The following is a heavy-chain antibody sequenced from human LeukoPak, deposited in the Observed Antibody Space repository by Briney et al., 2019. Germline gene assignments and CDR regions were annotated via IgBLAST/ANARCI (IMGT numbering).Heavy chain of an antibody. CDR1: GFTFSRYA. J-gene: IGHJ4*02. CDR3: AKDGGYYDSSGYYFY. D-gene: IGHD3-22*01. Sequence: GGSLRLSCAASGFTFSRYAMSWVRQAPGKGLEWVSAISGSGGSTYYADSVKGRFTISRDNSKNTLYLQMNSLRAEDTAVYYCAKDGGYYDSSGYYFYWGQGTLVTVSS. CDR2: ISGSGGST. V-gene: IGHV3-23*01.